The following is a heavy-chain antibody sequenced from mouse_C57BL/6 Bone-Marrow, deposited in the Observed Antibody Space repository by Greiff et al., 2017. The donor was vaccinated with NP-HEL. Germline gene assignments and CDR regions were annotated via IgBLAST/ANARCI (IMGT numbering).Heavy chain of an antibody. CDR1: GYSFTDYN. CDR2: INPNYGTT. V-gene: IGHV1-39*01. J-gene: IGHJ4*01. Sequence: EVKLQESGPELVKPGASVKISCKASGYSFTDYNMNWVKQSNGKSLEWIGVINPNYGTTSYNQKFKGQATLTVDPSSSTAYMQLNSLTSEDSAVYYCARWRDDGLYRAMDYWGQGTSVTVSS. CDR3: ARWRDDGLYRAMDY. D-gene: IGHD2-3*01.